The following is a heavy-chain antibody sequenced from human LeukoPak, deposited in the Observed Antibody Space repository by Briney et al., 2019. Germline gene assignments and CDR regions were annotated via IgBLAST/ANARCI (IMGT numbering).Heavy chain of an antibody. V-gene: IGHV3-21*04. CDR1: GFTFSSYS. D-gene: IGHD1-26*01. J-gene: IGHJ4*02. CDR3: ASSRWELQFRYFDY. CDR2: ISSSSSYI. Sequence: GGSLRLSCAASGFTFSSYSMNWVRQAPGKGLEWVSSISSSSSYIYYADSVKGRFTISRDNAKNSLYLQMNSLRAEDTAVYYCASSRWELQFRYFDYWGQGTLVTVSS.